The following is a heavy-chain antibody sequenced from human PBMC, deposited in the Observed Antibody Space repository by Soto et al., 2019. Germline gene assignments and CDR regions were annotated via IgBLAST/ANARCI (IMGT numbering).Heavy chain of an antibody. CDR3: AKTQRVRGVIIVSNGLDY. CDR2: IGSSGVST. D-gene: IGHD3-10*01. V-gene: IGHV3-23*01. CDR1: GFTFSSYA. Sequence: PGGSLRLSCAASGFTFSSYAMSWVRQAPGKGLEWVSSIGSSGVSTFYADSFKGRFTISRDNSKNMLYLQMNSLRAEDTAVYYCAKTQRVRGVIIVSNGLDYWGQGTLVTVSS. J-gene: IGHJ4*02.